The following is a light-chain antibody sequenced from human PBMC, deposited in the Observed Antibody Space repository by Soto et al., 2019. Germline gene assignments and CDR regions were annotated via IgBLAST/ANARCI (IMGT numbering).Light chain of an antibody. CDR2: NTN. J-gene: IGLJ3*02. Sequence: QTVVTQEPPFSVSPGGTVTLTCGLSSGSASTDYYPSWYQQTPGQAPRTLIYNTNTRSSGVPDRFSGSILGNKAALTITGAQADDESDYYCMLYMGSAFWVFGGGTKVTV. CDR3: MLYMGSAFWV. CDR1: SGSASTDYY. V-gene: IGLV8-61*01.